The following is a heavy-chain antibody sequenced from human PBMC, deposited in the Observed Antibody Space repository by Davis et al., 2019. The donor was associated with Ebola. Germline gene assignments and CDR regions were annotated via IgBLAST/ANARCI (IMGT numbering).Heavy chain of an antibody. CDR2: IHYTGGT. V-gene: IGHV4-30-4*01. D-gene: IGHD5-18*01. CDR3: ARGGYSYGFHWFDP. J-gene: IGHJ5*02. CDR1: GGSISGDDYY. Sequence: MPSETLSLTCTVSGGSISGDDYYWSWIRQPPGQGLEWIGYIHYTGGTYFNPSLESRVIISVDTSKDQFSLKLISVTAADTAVYYCARGGYSYGFHWFDPWGQGTLVTVSS.